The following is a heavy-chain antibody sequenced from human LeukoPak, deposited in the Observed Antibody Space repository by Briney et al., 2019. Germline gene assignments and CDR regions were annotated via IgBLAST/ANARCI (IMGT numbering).Heavy chain of an antibody. Sequence: PGGSLRLPCAASGFTFSNYNMNWVRQAPGKGLEWVSNIRYTSDTRYYADSVKGRFTISRDSAKNSLYLQMNSLRAEDTAVYYCAKGGSSAHMDVWGKGTTVTVSS. J-gene: IGHJ6*03. CDR3: AKGGSSAHMDV. CDR1: GFTFSNYN. D-gene: IGHD2-2*01. V-gene: IGHV3-48*01. CDR2: IRYTSDTR.